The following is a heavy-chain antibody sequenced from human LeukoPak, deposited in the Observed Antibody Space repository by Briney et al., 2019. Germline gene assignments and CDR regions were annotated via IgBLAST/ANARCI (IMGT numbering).Heavy chain of an antibody. D-gene: IGHD3-22*01. CDR3: ARDIRDSSGYYYH. V-gene: IGHV3-21*01. J-gene: IGHJ5*02. CDR1: GFTFSKNC. Sequence: GGSLRLSCAASGFTFSKNCMNWVRQAPGKGLEWVSSISASGSYIYYADSVKGRFTISRDNAKNSLYLQMNSLRAEDTAVYYCARDIRDSSGYYYHWGQGTLVTVSS. CDR2: ISASGSYI.